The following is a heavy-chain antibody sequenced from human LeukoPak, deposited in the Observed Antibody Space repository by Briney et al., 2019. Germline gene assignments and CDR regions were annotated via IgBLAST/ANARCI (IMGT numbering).Heavy chain of an antibody. CDR2: IRSKANSYAT. CDR1: GFTFSGSA. J-gene: IGHJ6*02. CDR3: ARDLYESSDIVVVPAANGWYGMDV. Sequence: GGSLRLSCAASGFTFSGSAMHWVRQASGQGLEWVGRIRSKANSYATAYAASVKGRFTISRDDSKNTAHLQMNSLRAEDTAVYYCARDLYESSDIVVVPAANGWYGMDVWGQGTTVTVSS. V-gene: IGHV3-73*01. D-gene: IGHD2-2*01.